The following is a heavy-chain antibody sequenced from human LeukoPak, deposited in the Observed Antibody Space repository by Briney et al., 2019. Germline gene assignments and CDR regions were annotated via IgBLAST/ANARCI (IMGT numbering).Heavy chain of an antibody. CDR1: GYTFTGYY. V-gene: IGHV1-2*02. J-gene: IGHJ3*02. D-gene: IGHD6-13*01. CDR3: ARRLAAAVRLAAFEI. Sequence: ASAKVSCKASGYTFTGYYMHWVRQAPGQGLEWMGWINPNSGGTNYAQKFQGRVTMTRDTSISTAYMELSRLRSDDTAVYYCARRLAAAVRLAAFEIWGQGTMVTVSS. CDR2: INPNSGGT.